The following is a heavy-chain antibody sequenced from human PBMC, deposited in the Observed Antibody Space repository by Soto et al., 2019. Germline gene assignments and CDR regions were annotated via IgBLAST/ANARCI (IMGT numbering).Heavy chain of an antibody. V-gene: IGHV1-3*01. D-gene: IGHD2-8*01. CDR3: AVSDIVLMVYAPDSYAP. CDR2: INAGNGNT. J-gene: IGHJ5*02. CDR1: GYTFTSYA. Sequence: ASVKVSCKASGYTFTSYAMHWVRQAPGQGLEWMGWINAGNGNTKYSQKFQGGVTITRDTSASTAYMELSSLRSEDTAVYYCAVSDIVLMVYAPDSYAPSGQRTLVSVS.